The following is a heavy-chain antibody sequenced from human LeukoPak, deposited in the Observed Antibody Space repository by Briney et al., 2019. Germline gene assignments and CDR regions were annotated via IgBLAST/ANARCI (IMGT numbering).Heavy chain of an antibody. Sequence: GGSLRLSCAASGFTFSSYSMNWVRQAPGKGLEWVSSISSGSSNIYYADSVKGRFTISRDNAKNSLYLQMNSLRAEDTAVYYCARPRRDGYNYDFDYWGQGTLVTVSS. CDR2: ISSGSSNI. D-gene: IGHD5-24*01. V-gene: IGHV3-48*04. CDR1: GFTFSSYS. CDR3: ARPRRDGYNYDFDY. J-gene: IGHJ4*02.